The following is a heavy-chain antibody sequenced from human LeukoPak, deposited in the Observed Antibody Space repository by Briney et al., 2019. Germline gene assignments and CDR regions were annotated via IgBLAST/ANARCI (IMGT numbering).Heavy chain of an antibody. CDR1: GFTFSSYW. Sequence: PGGSLRLSCSASGFTFSSYWMHWVRQVPGKGLVWVSRVNRDGSRTSQAGSVEGRFTLSRDNAKNSLYLQMNSLTAGDTAVYYCARGPPRGKYYYMDVWGKGTTVTVSS. V-gene: IGHV3-74*01. CDR3: ARGPPRGKYYYMDV. D-gene: IGHD1-1*01. CDR2: VNRDGSRT. J-gene: IGHJ6*03.